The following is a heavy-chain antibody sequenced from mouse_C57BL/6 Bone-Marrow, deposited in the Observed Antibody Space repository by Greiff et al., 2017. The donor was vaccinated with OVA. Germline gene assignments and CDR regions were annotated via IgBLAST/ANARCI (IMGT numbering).Heavy chain of an antibody. CDR2: IRNKANGYTT. D-gene: IGHD1-1*01. CDR1: GFTFTDYY. Sequence: DVKLVESGGGLVQPGGSLSLSCAASGFTFTDYYMSWVRQPPGKALEWLGFIRNKANGYTTEYSASVKGRFTISRDNSQSILYLQMNALRAEDSATYYCARSLTVVYYYAMDYWGQGTSVTVCS. CDR3: ARSLTVVYYYAMDY. J-gene: IGHJ4*01. V-gene: IGHV7-3*01.